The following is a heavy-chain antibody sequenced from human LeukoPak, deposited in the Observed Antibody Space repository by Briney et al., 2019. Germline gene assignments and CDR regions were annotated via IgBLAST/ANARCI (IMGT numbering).Heavy chain of an antibody. CDR1: GFTFSSYA. J-gene: IGHJ6*02. V-gene: IGHV3-74*01. Sequence: GGSLRLSCAASGFTFSSYAMHWVRQAPGKGLVWVSRINNVGSSTTYADSVKGRFTISRDNAKNTLYLQMNSLRVEDTAVYYCARGLYYGMDVWGQGTTVTVSS. CDR3: ARGLYYGMDV. CDR2: INNVGSST.